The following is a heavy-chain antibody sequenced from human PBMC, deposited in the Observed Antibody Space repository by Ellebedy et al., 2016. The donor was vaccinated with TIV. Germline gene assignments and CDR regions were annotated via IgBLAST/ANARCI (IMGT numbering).Heavy chain of an antibody. V-gene: IGHV4-34*01. CDR3: ARRGDFWSGYKNWFDP. CDR1: GGSFSGYY. J-gene: IGHJ5*02. Sequence: GSLRLSCAVYGGSFSGYYWSWIRQPPGKGLEWIGEINHSGSTNYNPSLKSRVTISVDTSKNQFSLKLSSVTAADTAVYYCARRGDFWSGYKNWFDPWGQGTLVTVSS. D-gene: IGHD3-3*01. CDR2: INHSGST.